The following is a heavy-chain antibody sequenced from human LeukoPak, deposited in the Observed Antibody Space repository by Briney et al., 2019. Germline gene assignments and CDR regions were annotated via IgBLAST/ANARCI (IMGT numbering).Heavy chain of an antibody. V-gene: IGHV4-61*01. CDR3: ARVRGDYVNLFDP. D-gene: IGHD4-17*01. CDR2: THYSGNT. Sequence: SETLSLTCTVSGDSVSSGSYHWSWIRQPPGKGLEWIGYTHYSGNTYYNPSLKSRVTISLDTSKKQFSLWLRSVTAADTAVYYCARVRGDYVNLFDPWGQGTLVTVSS. CDR1: GDSVSSGSYH. J-gene: IGHJ5*02.